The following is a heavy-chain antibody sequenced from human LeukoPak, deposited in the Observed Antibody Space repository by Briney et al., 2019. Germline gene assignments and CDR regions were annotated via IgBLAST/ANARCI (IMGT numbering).Heavy chain of an antibody. CDR1: GFTVSSTY. CDR2: IYSGGNI. V-gene: IGHV3-53*01. CDR3: AKEGFDS. Sequence: GGSLRLSCAASGFTVSSTYMSWVRQAPGKGLEWVSVIYSGGNIYYIDSVKGRFTISRDTSKNTLYLQMNSLRAEDTAVYYCAKEGFDSWGQGTLVTVSS. J-gene: IGHJ4*02.